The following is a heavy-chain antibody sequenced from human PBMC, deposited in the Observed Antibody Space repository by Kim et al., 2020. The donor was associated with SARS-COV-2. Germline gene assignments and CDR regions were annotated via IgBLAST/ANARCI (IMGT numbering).Heavy chain of an antibody. J-gene: IGHJ2*01. V-gene: IGHV3-33*06. Sequence: GGSLRLSCAASGFTFSSYAMHWVRQAPGKGLEWVAVIWYYGSNKYYADSVKGRFTISRDNSKNTLYLQMNSLRAEDTAVYYCAKDGIVGATSTPAWYFDLWGRGTLVTVSS. CDR3: AKDGIVGATSTPAWYFDL. D-gene: IGHD1-26*01. CDR1: GFTFSSYA. CDR2: IWYYGSNK.